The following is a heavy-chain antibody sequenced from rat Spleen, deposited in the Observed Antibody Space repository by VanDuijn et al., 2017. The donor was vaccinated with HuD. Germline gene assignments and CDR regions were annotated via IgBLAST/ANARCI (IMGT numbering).Heavy chain of an antibody. CDR3: ARQGISMMVVDF. CDR2: ISTGGGKT. D-gene: IGHD1-12*02. J-gene: IGHJ2*01. V-gene: IGHV5-29*01. CDR1: GFTFSDYG. Sequence: EVQLVESDGGLVQPGRSLKLSCAASGFTFSDYGMAWVRQAPTKGLEWVATISTGGGKTYYRDSVKGRFTISRDNAKSTLYLQMDSLRSEDTATYYCARQGISMMVVDFWGQGVMITVSS.